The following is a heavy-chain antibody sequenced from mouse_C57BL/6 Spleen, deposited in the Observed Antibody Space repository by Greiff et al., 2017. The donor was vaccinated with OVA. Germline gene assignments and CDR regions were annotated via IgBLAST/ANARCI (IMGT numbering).Heavy chain of an antibody. Sequence: VQLQQSGPGLVQPSQSLSITCTVSGFSLTSYGVHWVRQSPGQGLAWLGVIWSGGSTDYNAAFISRLSISKDNSKSQVFFTMNSLQADDTAIYYCASSYYYGSSYGWFADWGQGTLVTVSA. V-gene: IGHV2-2*01. CDR2: IWSGGST. CDR1: GFSLTSYG. CDR3: ASSYYYGSSYGWFAD. D-gene: IGHD1-1*01. J-gene: IGHJ3*01.